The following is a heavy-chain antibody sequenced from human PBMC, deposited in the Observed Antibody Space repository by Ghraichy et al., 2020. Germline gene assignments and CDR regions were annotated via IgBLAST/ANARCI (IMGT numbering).Heavy chain of an antibody. CDR2: IWYDGSNK. Sequence: SCAASGFTFSSYGMHWVRQAPGKGLEWVAVIWYDGSNKYYADSVKGRFTISRDNSKNTLYLQMNSLRAEDTAVYYCARDRGYAVYGMDVWGQGTTVTVSS. CDR3: ARDRGYAVYGMDV. CDR1: GFTFSSYG. V-gene: IGHV3-33*01. D-gene: IGHD2-2*01. J-gene: IGHJ6*02.